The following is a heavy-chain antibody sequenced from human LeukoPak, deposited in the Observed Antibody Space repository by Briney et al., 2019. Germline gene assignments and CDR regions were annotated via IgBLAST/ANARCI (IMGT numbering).Heavy chain of an antibody. Sequence: GGSLRLSCAASGFTFSSYSMNWVRQAPGKGLEWISYIISTGSTTYYADSVKGRFTISRDNANNSLSLQMSSLRAEDTAVYYCATGFWGYCSRKSCPLDNWGQGTLVTVAS. CDR2: IISTGSTT. CDR3: ATGFWGYCSRKSCPLDN. D-gene: IGHD2-2*01. V-gene: IGHV3-48*01. CDR1: GFTFSSYS. J-gene: IGHJ4*02.